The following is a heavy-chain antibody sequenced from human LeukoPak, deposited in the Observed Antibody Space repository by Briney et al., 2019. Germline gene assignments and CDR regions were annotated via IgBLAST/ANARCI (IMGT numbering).Heavy chain of an antibody. Sequence: ASVKVSCKASGCTFTSYYMHWVRQAPGQGLEWMGIINPSGGSTSYAQKFQGRVTMTRDTSTSTVYMELSSLRSEDTAVYYCAREEAVAAPYFQHWGQGTLVTVSS. CDR1: GCTFTSYY. CDR2: INPSGGST. V-gene: IGHV1-46*01. CDR3: AREEAVAAPYFQH. J-gene: IGHJ1*01. D-gene: IGHD6-19*01.